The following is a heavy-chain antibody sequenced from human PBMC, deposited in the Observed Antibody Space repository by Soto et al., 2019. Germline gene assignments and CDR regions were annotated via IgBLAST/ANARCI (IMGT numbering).Heavy chain of an antibody. D-gene: IGHD6-13*01. Sequence: SETLSLTCTVSGGSISSYYWSWIRQPPGKGLEWIGYIYYSGSTIYNPSLKSRVTISVDTFKNQFSLKLSSVTAADTAVYYCARLEGIAAAVDWFDPWGQGTLVTVSS. V-gene: IGHV4-59*08. CDR1: GGSISSYY. J-gene: IGHJ5*02. CDR3: ARLEGIAAAVDWFDP. CDR2: IYYSGST.